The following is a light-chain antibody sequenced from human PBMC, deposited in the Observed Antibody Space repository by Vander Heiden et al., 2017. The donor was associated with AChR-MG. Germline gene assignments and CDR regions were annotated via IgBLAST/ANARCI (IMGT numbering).Light chain of an antibody. CDR1: QSVSSN. CDR3: QQFNNWPPTWT. J-gene: IGKJ1*01. Sequence: ETVITQSPATLSVSPWERVTLSCRARQSVSSNLAWYQQKPGQAPRLLIYGASPRATGIPARFSGSGSGTEFTLTISSLQSEDFAVYYCQQFNNWPPTWTFGQGTKVEIK. CDR2: GAS. V-gene: IGKV3-15*01.